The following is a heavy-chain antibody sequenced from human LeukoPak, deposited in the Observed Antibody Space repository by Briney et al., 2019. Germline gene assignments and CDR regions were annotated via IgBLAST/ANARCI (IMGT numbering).Heavy chain of an antibody. CDR3: ATVPYYYGSGSSQFDY. CDR1: GYTLTELS. V-gene: IGHV1-24*01. D-gene: IGHD3-10*01. J-gene: IGHJ4*02. Sequence: ASVKVSCKVSGYTLTELSMHWVRQAPGKGLEWTGGFDPEDGETIYAQKFQGRVTMTEDTSTDTAYMELSSLRSEDTAVYYCATVPYYYGSGSSQFDYWGQGTLVTVSS. CDR2: FDPEDGET.